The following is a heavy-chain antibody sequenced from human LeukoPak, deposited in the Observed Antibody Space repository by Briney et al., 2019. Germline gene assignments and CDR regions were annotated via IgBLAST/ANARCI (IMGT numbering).Heavy chain of an antibody. J-gene: IGHJ4*02. V-gene: IGHV3-66*01. CDR2: IHSGGST. D-gene: IGHD3-22*01. CDR3: ATDSDYYDTSGYLY. Sequence: GGSLRLSCAASGFTVSSNYMSWVRQAPGKGVEWVSVIHSGGSTYYADSVKGRFTISRDNSKNTLYLQMTSLRAEDTAVYYCATDSDYYDTSGYLYWGQGTLVTVSS. CDR1: GFTVSSNY.